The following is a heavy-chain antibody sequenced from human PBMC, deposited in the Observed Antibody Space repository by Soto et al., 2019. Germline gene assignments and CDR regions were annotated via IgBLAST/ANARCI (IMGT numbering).Heavy chain of an antibody. J-gene: IGHJ4*02. CDR3: ARVGIIVYATIDY. D-gene: IGHD2-8*01. CDR1: GGSISSSNW. Sequence: SETLSLTCAVSGGSISSSNWWSWVRQPPGKGLEWIVEIYHSGGTNYNPSLKSRVTISVDKSKNQFSLKLSSVTAADTAVYYCARVGIIVYATIDYWGQGTLVTVSS. CDR2: IYHSGGT. V-gene: IGHV4-4*02.